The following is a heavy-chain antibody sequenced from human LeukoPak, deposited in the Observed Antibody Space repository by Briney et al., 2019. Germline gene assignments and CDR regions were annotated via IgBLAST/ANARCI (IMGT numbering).Heavy chain of an antibody. J-gene: IGHJ4*02. D-gene: IGHD6-19*01. CDR2: IRFDGSSK. CDR1: GFTFSSYG. V-gene: IGHV3-30*02. Sequence: GGSLRLSCAASGFTFSSYGMHWVRQAPGKGLEWVAFIRFDGSSKYYADSVKGRFTISRDNAKNTLYLQMNSLRAEDTAVYYCARGGARIAVAGIGGYWGQGTLVTVSS. CDR3: ARGGARIAVAGIGGY.